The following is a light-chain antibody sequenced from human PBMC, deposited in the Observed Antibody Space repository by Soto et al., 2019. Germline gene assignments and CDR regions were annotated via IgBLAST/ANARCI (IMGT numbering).Light chain of an antibody. Sequence: EIVLTQSPGALSLSPGERATLSCWASESVGDYLAWYQQKPGQAPRLLICGATKRTSGTPDRFSGTRSETAFTLAISRLEPGDCAGYYCQQYVTSPAITFCQGTRLEIK. CDR1: ESVGDY. CDR3: QQYVTSPAIT. CDR2: GAT. J-gene: IGKJ5*01. V-gene: IGKV3-20*01.